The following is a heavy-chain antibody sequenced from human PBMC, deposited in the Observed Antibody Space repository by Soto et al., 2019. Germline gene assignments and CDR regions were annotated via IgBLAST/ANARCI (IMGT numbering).Heavy chain of an antibody. CDR1: GISFGSYT. CDR3: ATLLVPTTVLSPWFDP. J-gene: IGHJ5*02. Sequence: GGSLRLSCTTSGISFGSYTMNWVRQAPGKGLEWVSSISTSASHIYYADSVKGRFTVSRDDGKNTLYLQMNNLRAEDTAVYFCATLLVPTTVLSPWFDPWGQRTLVTVSS. CDR2: ISTSASHI. D-gene: IGHD1-7*01. V-gene: IGHV3-21*06.